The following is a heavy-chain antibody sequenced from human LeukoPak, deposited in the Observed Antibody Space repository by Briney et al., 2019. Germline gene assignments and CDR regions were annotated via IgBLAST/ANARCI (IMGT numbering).Heavy chain of an antibody. CDR2: ISYSGST. CDR3: AREPGFDSSGYLNWFDP. V-gene: IGHV4/OR15-8*01. D-gene: IGHD3-22*01. CDR1: GDSITSSNW. Sequence: SETLSLTCDASGDSITSSNWWSWVRQPPGKGLEWIACISYSGSTKYNPSLKSRVTISVDTSKNQLSLKLSSVTAADTAVYYCAREPGFDSSGYLNWFDPWGQGTLVTVSS. J-gene: IGHJ5*02.